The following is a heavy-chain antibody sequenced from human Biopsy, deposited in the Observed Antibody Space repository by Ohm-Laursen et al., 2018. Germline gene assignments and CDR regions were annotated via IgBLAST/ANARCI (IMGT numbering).Heavy chain of an antibody. CDR1: GDSISSDYY. V-gene: IGHV4-30-4*02. CDR2: MHHSGPT. Sequence: SDTLSLTCTVSGDSISSDYYWTWIRQVPGEGLEWIAYMHHSGPTYTYYNPSLKSRVAISVEVSKNQSSLKVSSVTAADTAVYFCTRKPNSLYYFDHWGQGTLVTVSS. CDR3: TRKPNSLYYFDH. D-gene: IGHD1-14*01. J-gene: IGHJ4*02.